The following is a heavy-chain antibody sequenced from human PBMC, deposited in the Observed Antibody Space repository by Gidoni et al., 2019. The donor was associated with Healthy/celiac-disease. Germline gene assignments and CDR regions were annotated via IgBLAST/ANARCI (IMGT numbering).Heavy chain of an antibody. CDR3: ARESSGWSGTGGWFDP. V-gene: IGHV3-21*01. J-gene: IGHJ5*02. CDR2: ISSSSSYI. D-gene: IGHD6-19*01. Sequence: EVQLVESGGGLVKPGGTLRLSRAAYGFTCGSHSMNWVRQAPGRGLEWVSSISSSSSYIYYADSVKGRFTISRDNAKNSLYLQMNSLRAEDTAVYYCARESSGWSGTGGWFDPWGQGTLVTVSS. CDR1: GFTCGSHS.